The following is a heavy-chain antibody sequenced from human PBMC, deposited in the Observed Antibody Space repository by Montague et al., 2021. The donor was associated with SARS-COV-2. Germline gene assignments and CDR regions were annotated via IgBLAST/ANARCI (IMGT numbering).Heavy chain of an antibody. CDR2: IFRSEDS. D-gene: IGHD3-22*01. CDR3: VRGGTMTVVVFDY. CDR1: GDSISNSNW. J-gene: IGHJ4*02. V-gene: IGHV4-4*02. Sequence: SETLSLTCTVSGDSISNSNWWTWVRQSPGRGLEWIGEIFRSEDSNYNPSLKSRVTMSVDMSRNQFSLSLSNVTAADTAIYYCVRGGTMTVVVFDYWGQGTLVTVSS.